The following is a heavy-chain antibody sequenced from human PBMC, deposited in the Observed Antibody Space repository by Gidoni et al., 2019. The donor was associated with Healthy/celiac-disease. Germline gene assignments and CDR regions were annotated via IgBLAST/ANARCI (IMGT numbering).Heavy chain of an antibody. D-gene: IGHD6-13*01. V-gene: IGHV4-59*01. Sequence: QVQLQESGPGLVKPSETLSLNCSAPGGSISSYYWHWIRQPPGKGLEWIGYIYYSGSTNNNPALKSRGTMSVDTSKNQFSLKLSSVTAADTAVYYCARADPYSSSWSTRYYYYYGMDVWGQGTTVTVSS. J-gene: IGHJ6*02. CDR2: IYYSGST. CDR1: GGSISSYY. CDR3: ARADPYSSSWSTRYYYYYGMDV.